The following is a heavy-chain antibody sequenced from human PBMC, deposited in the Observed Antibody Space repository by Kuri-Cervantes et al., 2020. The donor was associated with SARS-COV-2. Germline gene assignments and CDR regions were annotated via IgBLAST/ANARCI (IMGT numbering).Heavy chain of an antibody. Sequence: LSLTCAASGFTFSSYSMNWVRQAPGKGLEWVSSISSSSSYIYYADSVKGRFTISRDNAKNSLYLQMNSLRAEDTAVYYCARCVATIRGWFDPWGQGTLVTVSS. D-gene: IGHD5-12*01. J-gene: IGHJ5*02. V-gene: IGHV3-21*01. CDR1: GFTFSSYS. CDR3: ARCVATIRGWFDP. CDR2: ISSSSSYI.